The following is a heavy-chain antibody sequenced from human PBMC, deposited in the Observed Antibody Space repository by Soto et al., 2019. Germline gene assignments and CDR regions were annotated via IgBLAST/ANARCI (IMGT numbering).Heavy chain of an antibody. CDR1: GFTFNNAW. CDR3: ARDRGYSGYDLDAFDI. CDR2: ISSSSSYI. J-gene: IGHJ3*02. Sequence: GGSLRLSCAASGFTFNNAWINWVRQAPGKGLEWVSSISSSSSYIYYADSVKGRFTISRDNAKNSLYLQMNSLRAEDTAVYYCARDRGYSGYDLDAFDIWGQGTMVTVSS. D-gene: IGHD5-12*01. V-gene: IGHV3-21*01.